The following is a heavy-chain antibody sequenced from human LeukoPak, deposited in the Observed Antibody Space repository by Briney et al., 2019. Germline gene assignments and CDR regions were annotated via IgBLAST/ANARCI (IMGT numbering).Heavy chain of an antibody. D-gene: IGHD7-27*01. CDR2: IYYSGTT. J-gene: IGHJ4*02. CDR1: GGSISSHY. CDR3: ARGANWGSPDY. V-gene: IGHV4-59*11. Sequence: SETLSLTCTVSGGSISSHYWSWIRQPPGKGLEWIGYIYYSGTTSYNPSLKSRVTISLDTSKNQFSLKLSSVTAADTAVYYCARGANWGSPDYWGQGTLVTVSS.